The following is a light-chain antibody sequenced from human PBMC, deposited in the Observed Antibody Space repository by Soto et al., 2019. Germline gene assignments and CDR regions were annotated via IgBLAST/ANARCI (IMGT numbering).Light chain of an antibody. CDR1: TGAVTSGYF. Sequence: QTVVTHEPSLTVSPGGTVTLTCASNTGAVTSGYFPNWFQQKPGQPPRALIYSTNNKHSWTPARFSGSLLGGRAALTLSSVQPDDEADYYCLLYQGGVLVFGGGTKLTVL. CDR3: LLYQGGVLV. J-gene: IGLJ2*01. CDR2: STN. V-gene: IGLV7-43*01.